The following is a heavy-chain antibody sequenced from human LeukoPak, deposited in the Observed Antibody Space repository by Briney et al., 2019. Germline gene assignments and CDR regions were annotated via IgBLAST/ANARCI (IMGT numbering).Heavy chain of an antibody. CDR3: ARPRSNTYYYSSGSYFY. CDR2: INHSGST. Sequence: SETLSLTCAVYGGSFSGYYWRWIRQPPGKGLEWIGEINHSGSTNYNPSLKSRVTISVDTSKNQFSLKLSSVTAADTAVYYCARPRSNTYYYSSGSYFYWGQGTLVTVSS. D-gene: IGHD3-10*01. J-gene: IGHJ4*02. CDR1: GGSFSGYY. V-gene: IGHV4-34*01.